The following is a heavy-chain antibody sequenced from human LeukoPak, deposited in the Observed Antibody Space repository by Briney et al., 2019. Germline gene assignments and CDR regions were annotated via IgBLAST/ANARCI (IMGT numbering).Heavy chain of an antibody. CDR1: GGSISGHY. V-gene: IGHV4-59*11. CDR3: ARFGVDYDMDV. CDR2: IHYTGKP. Sequence: SETLSLTCSLSGGSISGHYWTWIRQPPGKGLEWIGQIHYTGKPDYNPSLKSRITISADTSKNQVSLQVSSVTAADSVIYYCARFGVDYDMDVWGHGTTVTVFS. D-gene: IGHD3-16*01. J-gene: IGHJ6*02.